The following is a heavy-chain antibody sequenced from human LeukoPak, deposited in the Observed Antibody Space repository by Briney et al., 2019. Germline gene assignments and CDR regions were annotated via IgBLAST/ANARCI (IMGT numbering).Heavy chain of an antibody. Sequence: PGGSLRLSCAASGFTFSDYAMTWVRQAPGKGLEWASVISGSGESTNYADSVRGRFTISRDNSKNTLYLQMNSLRAEDTAVYYCATKQVGLDWWPPYYFDYWGQGTLVTVSS. V-gene: IGHV3-23*01. CDR3: ATKQVGLDWWPPYYFDY. J-gene: IGHJ4*02. D-gene: IGHD2-8*02. CDR1: GFTFSDYA. CDR2: ISGSGEST.